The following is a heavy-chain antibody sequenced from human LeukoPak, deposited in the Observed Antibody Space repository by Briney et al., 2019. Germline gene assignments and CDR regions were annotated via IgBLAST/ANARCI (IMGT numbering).Heavy chain of an antibody. V-gene: IGHV3-7*01. Sequence: GGSLRLSCAASGFTFSSYWMSWVRQAPGQGLGCVANIKQDGSEKYYVDSVRGRFTVSRDNAKNALYLQMNSLRADDTAVYYCARDRSSGWYGVIRYWGQGTLVTVSS. D-gene: IGHD6-19*01. CDR1: GFTFSSYW. CDR3: ARDRSSGWYGVIRY. J-gene: IGHJ4*02. CDR2: IKQDGSEK.